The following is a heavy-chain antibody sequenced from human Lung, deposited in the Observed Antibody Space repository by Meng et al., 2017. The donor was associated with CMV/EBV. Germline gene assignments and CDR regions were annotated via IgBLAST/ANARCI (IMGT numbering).Heavy chain of an antibody. Sequence: ASXXVSXKASGYTFTSYYMHWVRQAPGQGLEWMGIINPSGGSTSYAQKFQGRVTMTRDTPTSTVYMELSSLRSEDKAVYYCARVGNERITIFGVVTKGAFDIWXQGTMVTVSS. CDR3: ARVGNERITIFGVVTKGAFDI. D-gene: IGHD3-3*01. CDR1: GYTFTSYY. J-gene: IGHJ3*02. CDR2: INPSGGST. V-gene: IGHV1-46*01.